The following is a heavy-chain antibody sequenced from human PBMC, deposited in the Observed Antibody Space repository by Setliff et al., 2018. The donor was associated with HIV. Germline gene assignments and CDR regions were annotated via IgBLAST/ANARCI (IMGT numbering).Heavy chain of an antibody. Sequence: SVKVSCKASGGTSDSYAFSWVRQAPGQGLEWMGGIIPILGTTEYAQKFQGRVTITADESTSTAYMELNSLRFDDTAVYYCARGGYGGAYNWFDPWGQGTLVTVSS. CDR1: GGTSDSYA. V-gene: IGHV1-69*13. CDR2: IIPILGTT. CDR3: ARGGYGGAYNWFDP. D-gene: IGHD4-17*01. J-gene: IGHJ5*02.